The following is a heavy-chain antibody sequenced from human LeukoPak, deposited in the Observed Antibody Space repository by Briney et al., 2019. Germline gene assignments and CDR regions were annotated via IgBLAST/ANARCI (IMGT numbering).Heavy chain of an antibody. Sequence: ASVKVSCKASGYTFTSYYMHWVRQAPGQGLEWMGWINPNSGGTNYAQKFQGRVTMTRDTSISTAYMELSRLRSDDTAVYYCAAKGRSTSWNVYYYMDVWGKGTTVTVSS. CDR1: GYTFTSYY. CDR3: AAKGRSTSWNVYYYMDV. J-gene: IGHJ6*03. V-gene: IGHV1-2*02. CDR2: INPNSGGT. D-gene: IGHD2-2*01.